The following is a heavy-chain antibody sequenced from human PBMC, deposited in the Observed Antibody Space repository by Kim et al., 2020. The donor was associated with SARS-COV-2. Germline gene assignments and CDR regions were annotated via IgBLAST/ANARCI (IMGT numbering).Heavy chain of an antibody. V-gene: IGHV4-34*01. J-gene: IGHJ6*03. CDR2: INHSGST. Sequence: SETLSLTCAVYGGSFSGYYWSWIRQPPGKGLEWIGEINHSGSTNYNPSLKSRVTISVDTSKNQFSLKLSSVTAADTAVYYCARGGTIVVVPAARRDYYYYMAVWGKGTTVTVSS. CDR3: ARGGTIVVVPAARRDYYYYMAV. CDR1: GGSFSGYY. D-gene: IGHD2-2*01.